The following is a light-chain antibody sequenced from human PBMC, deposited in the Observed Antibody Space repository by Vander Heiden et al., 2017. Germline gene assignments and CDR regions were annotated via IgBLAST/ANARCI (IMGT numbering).Light chain of an antibody. CDR1: SSNIGSNT. Sequence: QSVLTQPPSASGTPGQRVTIHCSGSSSNIGSNTVTWYQQLPGTAPKVLMYSFDQRPSGVPDRFSGSRSATSASLAISGLQSEDEADYYCASWDDSLNGWVFGGGTKLTVL. CDR2: SFD. V-gene: IGLV1-44*01. J-gene: IGLJ3*02. CDR3: ASWDDSLNGWV.